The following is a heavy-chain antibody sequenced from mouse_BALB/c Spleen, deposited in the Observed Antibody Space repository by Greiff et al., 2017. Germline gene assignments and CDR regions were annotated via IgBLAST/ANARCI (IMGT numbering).Heavy chain of an antibody. CDR2: ISYDGSN. CDR3: APSIYYGNRNYYAMDY. V-gene: IGHV3-6*02. Sequence: EVQLQESGPGLVKPSQSLSLTCSVTGYSITSGYYWNWIRQFPGNKLEWMGYISYDGSNNYNPSLKNRISITRDTSKNQFFLKLNSVTTEDTATYYCAPSIYYGNRNYYAMDYWGQGTSVTVSS. J-gene: IGHJ4*01. D-gene: IGHD2-1*01. CDR1: GYSITSGYY.